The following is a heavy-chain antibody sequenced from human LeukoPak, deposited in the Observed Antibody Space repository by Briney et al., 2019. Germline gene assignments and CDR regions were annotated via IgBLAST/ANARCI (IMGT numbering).Heavy chain of an antibody. CDR3: AREAESYYYDSSAESTWYFDY. D-gene: IGHD3-22*01. V-gene: IGHV4-4*07. CDR1: GASITSYY. J-gene: IGHJ4*02. CDR2: TYTSGSI. Sequence: PSETLSLTCTVSGASITSYYWSWIRQPAGKGREWIGRTYTSGSINYNPSLKSRVTMSVDTSKNQFSLKLSSVTAADTAVYYCAREAESYYYDSSAESTWYFDYWGQGTLVTVSS.